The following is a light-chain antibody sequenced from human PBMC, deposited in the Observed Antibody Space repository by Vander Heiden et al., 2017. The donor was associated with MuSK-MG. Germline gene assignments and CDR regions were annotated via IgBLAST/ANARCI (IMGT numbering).Light chain of an antibody. J-gene: IGKJ2*02. Sequence: DIQMTQSPSSLSASVGERVTITCRASQNIGSHLNWCQQKPGKAPNLLIYGASTLQSGVPSRFTGSGSGTDFNITITSLQPEDFATYYCQQTYSSPSTFGQGTKLQIK. CDR1: QNIGSH. CDR3: QQTYSSPST. V-gene: IGKV1-39*01. CDR2: GAS.